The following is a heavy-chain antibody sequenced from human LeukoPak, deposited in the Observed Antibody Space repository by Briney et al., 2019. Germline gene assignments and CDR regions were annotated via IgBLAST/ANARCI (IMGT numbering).Heavy chain of an antibody. V-gene: IGHV1-18*01. Sequence: ASVKVSCKASGYTFTSYGISWVRQAPGQGLEWMGWISAYNGNTNYAQKLQGRVAMTTDTSTSIAYMELRSLRSDDTAVYYCARAGYSGYDYWFDPWGQGTLVTVSS. J-gene: IGHJ5*02. CDR3: ARAGYSGYDYWFDP. CDR2: ISAYNGNT. D-gene: IGHD5-12*01. CDR1: GYTFTSYG.